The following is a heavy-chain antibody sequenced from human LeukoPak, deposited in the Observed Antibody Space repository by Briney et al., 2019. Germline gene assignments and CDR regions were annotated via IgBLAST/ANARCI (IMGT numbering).Heavy chain of an antibody. Sequence: ASVKVSCKASGYTFTSYGISWVRQAPGQGLEWMGWISAYNGNTNYAQKLQGRVSMTTDTSTSTAYMELRSLRSDDTAVYYCARSGGSGWYSTGYFQHWGQGTLVTVSS. CDR1: GYTFTSYG. CDR2: ISAYNGNT. V-gene: IGHV1-18*04. D-gene: IGHD6-19*01. J-gene: IGHJ1*01. CDR3: ARSGGSGWYSTGYFQH.